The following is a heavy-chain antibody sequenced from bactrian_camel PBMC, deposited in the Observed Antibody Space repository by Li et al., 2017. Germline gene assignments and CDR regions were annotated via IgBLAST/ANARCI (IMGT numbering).Heavy chain of an antibody. D-gene: IGHD5*01. J-gene: IGHJ4*01. CDR3: AAAALGTFYGWRDTRSYES. CDR1: GDTGAANY. CDR2: ISAGGGTT. V-gene: IGHV3S60*01. Sequence: HVQLVESGGGSVQTGGSLRLSCEASGDTGAANYVAWFRQTPEKERDGVACISAGGGTTYYADSVKGRFTIYRDNSKNTVYLHMDSLKPEDTAMYYCAAAALGTFYGWRDTRSYESWGQGTQVTVS.